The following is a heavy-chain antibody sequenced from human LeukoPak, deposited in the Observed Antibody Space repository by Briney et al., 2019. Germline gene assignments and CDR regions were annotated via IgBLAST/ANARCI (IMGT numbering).Heavy chain of an antibody. D-gene: IGHD2-2*01. CDR1: GGTFSSYE. CDR2: IIPMFGTA. CDR3: ASGTTDIVVVPATLRNYYFDY. J-gene: IGHJ4*02. Sequence: SVKVSCKASGGTFSSYEISWVRQAPGQGLEWMGGIIPMFGTAKYAQKFQGRVTITADKSTSTAYMGLSSLRSEDTAVYYCASGTTDIVVVPATLRNYYFDYWGQGTLVTVSS. V-gene: IGHV1-69*06.